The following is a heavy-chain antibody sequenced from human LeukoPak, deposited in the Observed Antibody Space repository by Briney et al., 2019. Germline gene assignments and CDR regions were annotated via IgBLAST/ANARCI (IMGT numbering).Heavy chain of an antibody. D-gene: IGHD5-12*01. J-gene: IGHJ4*02. Sequence: GGSLRLSCATSGFTFSNYWMSWVRQAPGKGLEWVANMNQDESEEYYVDSVRGRFTISRDNAKNSLYLQMNSLRAEDTAVYYCARDSGLGYSGYDLAWWGQGTLVTVSS. CDR1: GFTFSNYW. V-gene: IGHV3-7*01. CDR3: ARDSGLGYSGYDLAW. CDR2: MNQDESEE.